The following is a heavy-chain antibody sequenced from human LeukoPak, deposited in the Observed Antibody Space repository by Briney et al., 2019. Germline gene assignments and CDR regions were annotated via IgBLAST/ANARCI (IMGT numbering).Heavy chain of an antibody. CDR2: ISSSSSYI. Sequence: GGSLRLSCAASGFTFSTYSMNWVRQAPGKGLEWVSSISSSSSYIYYADSVKGRFTISRDNAKNSLYLQMNSLRAEDTAVYYCARDQPLGIFYDYWGQGTLVTVSS. V-gene: IGHV3-21*01. D-gene: IGHD3-3*01. J-gene: IGHJ4*02. CDR1: GFTFSTYS. CDR3: ARDQPLGIFYDY.